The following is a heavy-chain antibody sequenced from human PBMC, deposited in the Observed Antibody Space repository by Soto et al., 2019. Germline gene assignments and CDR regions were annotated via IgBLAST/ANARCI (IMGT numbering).Heavy chain of an antibody. CDR2: IYYSGST. J-gene: IGHJ6*02. V-gene: IGHV4-61*01. D-gene: IGHD3-10*01. CDR3: ARDSHSFPRGYYYGMDV. CDR1: GGSVSSGSYY. Sequence: SETLSLTCTVSGGSVSSGSYYWSWIRQPPGKGLEWIGYIYYSGSTNYNPSLKSRVTISVDTSKNQFSLKLSSVTAADTAVYYCARDSHSFPRGYYYGMDVWGQGTTVTVSS.